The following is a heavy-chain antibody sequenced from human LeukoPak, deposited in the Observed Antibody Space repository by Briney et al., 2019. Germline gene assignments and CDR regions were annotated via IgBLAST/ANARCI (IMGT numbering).Heavy chain of an antibody. Sequence: GGSLRLSCAASGFTFSSYWMSWVRQAPGKGLEWVANIKEDGSEKFYVDSVKGRFTISRDNAKNSLYLQMNSLRAEDTAVYYCAKEGHSSGWYGAYWYFDLWGRGTLVTVSS. CDR3: AKEGHSSGWYGAYWYFDL. V-gene: IGHV3-7*03. CDR2: IKEDGSEK. CDR1: GFTFSSYW. D-gene: IGHD6-19*01. J-gene: IGHJ2*01.